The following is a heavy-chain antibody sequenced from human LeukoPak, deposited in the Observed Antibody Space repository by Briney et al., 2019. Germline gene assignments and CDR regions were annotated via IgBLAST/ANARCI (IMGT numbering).Heavy chain of an antibody. CDR1: GFTFSSYA. J-gene: IGHJ4*02. Sequence: GGSLRLSCAASGFTFSSYAMHWVRQAPGKGLEWVAVISYDGSNKYCADSVKGRFTISRDNSKNTLYLQMNSLRAEDTALYYCAKDQGVYGSGSYFVFDYWGQGTLVTVSS. V-gene: IGHV3-30-3*01. D-gene: IGHD3-10*01. CDR2: ISYDGSNK. CDR3: AKDQGVYGSGSYFVFDY.